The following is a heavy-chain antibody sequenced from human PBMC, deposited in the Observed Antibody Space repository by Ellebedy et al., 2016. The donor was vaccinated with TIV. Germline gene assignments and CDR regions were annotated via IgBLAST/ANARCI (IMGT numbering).Heavy chain of an antibody. CDR3: ARDDSSGWYGAVPLVY. CDR2: IYYSGST. D-gene: IGHD6-19*01. Sequence: SETLSLTXTVSGGSISSSSYYWGWIRQPPGKGLEWIGYIYYSGSTYYNPSLKSRVTISVDTSKNQFSLKLSSVTAADTAVYYCARDDSSGWYGAVPLVYWGQGTLVTVSS. J-gene: IGHJ4*02. CDR1: GGSISSSSYY. V-gene: IGHV4-39*02.